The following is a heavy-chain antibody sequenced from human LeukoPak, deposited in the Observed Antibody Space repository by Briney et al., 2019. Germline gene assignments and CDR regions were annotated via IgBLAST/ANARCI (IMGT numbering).Heavy chain of an antibody. CDR1: GGSISSYY. V-gene: IGHV4-59*01. D-gene: IGHD6-6*01. CDR2: IYYSGST. J-gene: IGHJ3*02. CDR3: ARIEYSSSSGAFDI. Sequence: PSETLSLTCTVSGGSISSYYWSWIRQPPGKGLEWIGYIYYSGSTNYNPSLKSRVTTSVDTSKNQFSLKLSSVTAADTAVYYCARIEYSSSSGAFDIWGQGTMVTVSS.